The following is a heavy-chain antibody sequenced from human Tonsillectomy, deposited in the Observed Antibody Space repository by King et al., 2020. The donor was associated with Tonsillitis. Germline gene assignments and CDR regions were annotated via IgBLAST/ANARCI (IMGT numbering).Heavy chain of an antibody. J-gene: IGHJ3*01. D-gene: IGHD3-3*01. CDR3: ARVTAFDFWSGFQTGAFDF. Sequence: VQLQESGPGLVKPSETLSLTCTVSGGSISSYYWSWIRQPAGKGLEWIGRIYTSGSTNYNPSIKSRVTMSVDTSKNQFSLKLTTVTAAYTAVYYCARVTAFDFWSGFQTGAFDFWGQGTLVTVSS. CDR2: IYTSGST. CDR1: GGSISSYY. V-gene: IGHV4-4*07.